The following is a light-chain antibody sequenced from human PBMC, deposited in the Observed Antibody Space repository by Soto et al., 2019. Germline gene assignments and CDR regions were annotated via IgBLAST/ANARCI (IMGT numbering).Light chain of an antibody. CDR3: HQHHDWPLT. J-gene: IGKJ4*01. CDR2: WAS. Sequence: DIVMTQSPDSLAVSLGERATINCKSSQSVLYSSNNKNYLAWYQQKPGQPPKLLIYWASTRESGVPDRFSGSGSGTDFTLTISSLQAEDVAVYYCHQHHDWPLTFGGGTKVEIQ. CDR1: QSVLYSSNNKNY. V-gene: IGKV4-1*01.